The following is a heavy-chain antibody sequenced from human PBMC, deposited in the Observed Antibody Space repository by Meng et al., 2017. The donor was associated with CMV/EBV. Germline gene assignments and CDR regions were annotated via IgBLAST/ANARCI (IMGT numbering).Heavy chain of an antibody. CDR3: ASGLYSSPAYCYYGMDV. D-gene: IGHD6-13*01. Sequence: GESLKIPCAASGFTFSSYAMHWVRQAPGKGLEYVSAISSNGGSTYYADSVKGRFTISRDNSKNTLYLQMGSLRAENMAVYYCASGLYSSPAYCYYGMDVWGQGTTVTVSS. CDR1: GFTFSSYA. CDR2: ISSNGGST. V-gene: IGHV3-64*02. J-gene: IGHJ6*02.